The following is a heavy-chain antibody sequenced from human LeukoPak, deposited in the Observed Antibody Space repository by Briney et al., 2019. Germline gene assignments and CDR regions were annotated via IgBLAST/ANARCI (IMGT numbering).Heavy chain of an antibody. CDR3: TRDTFGARDP. D-gene: IGHD3-10*01. J-gene: IGHJ5*02. CDR1: GYTFSTYW. Sequence: PGGSLRLSCAASGYTFSTYWMHWVRQGPGKGLVWVSRINEDGSSTSYAESVRGRFTISRDNAKNTLYLQMNSLRAEDTAVYYCTRDTFGARDPWGQGTLVTVSS. CDR2: INEDGSST. V-gene: IGHV3-74*01.